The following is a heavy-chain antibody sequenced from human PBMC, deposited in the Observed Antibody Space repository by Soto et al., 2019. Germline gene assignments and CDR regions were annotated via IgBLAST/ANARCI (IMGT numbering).Heavy chain of an antibody. V-gene: IGHV3-64D*06. Sequence: PGGSLRLSCSASGFTFRSYAMNWIRQAPGKGLEYISAITSNGGSTYYAAPVQGSFTISRDNSKNTLYLQMSSLRPKDTAIHYCLKHLMEEGDYWCQGTLVAVSS. CDR2: ITSNGGST. D-gene: IGHD1-1*01. J-gene: IGHJ4*02. CDR3: LKHLMEEGDY. CDR1: GFTFRSYA.